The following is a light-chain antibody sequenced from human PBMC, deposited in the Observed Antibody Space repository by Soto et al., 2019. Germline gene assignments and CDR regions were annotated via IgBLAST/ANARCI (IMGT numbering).Light chain of an antibody. J-gene: IGLJ3*02. CDR1: SSDVGGYNY. CDR2: DVS. CDR3: SSYTHSSSGV. V-gene: IGLV2-14*03. Sequence: QSVLTQPASVSGSPGQSITISCTGTSSDVGGYNYVSWYQQHPGKAPKLMIYDVSNRPSGVSNRFSGSKSGNTASLTVSGLQAEDEADYYCSSYTHSSSGVFGGGTKVTVL.